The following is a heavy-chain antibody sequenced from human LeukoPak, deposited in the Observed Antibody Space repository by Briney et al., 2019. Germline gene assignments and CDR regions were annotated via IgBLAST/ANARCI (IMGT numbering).Heavy chain of an antibody. CDR3: ARDLRPLVHYDSSGYYPNWYFDL. D-gene: IGHD3-22*01. V-gene: IGHV1-69*04. CDR2: IIPILGIA. Sequence: ASVKVSCKASGGTFSSYAISWVRQAPGQGLEWMGRIIPILGIANYAQKFQGRVTITADKSTSTAYMELSSLRSEDTAVYYCARDLRPLVHYDSSGYYPNWYFDLWGRGTLVTVSS. J-gene: IGHJ2*01. CDR1: GGTFSSYA.